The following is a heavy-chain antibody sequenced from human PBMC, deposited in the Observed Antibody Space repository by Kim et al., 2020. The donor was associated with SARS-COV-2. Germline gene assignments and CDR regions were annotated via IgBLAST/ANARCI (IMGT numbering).Heavy chain of an antibody. J-gene: IGHJ4*02. V-gene: IGHV3-48*03. CDR1: GFIFSHDK. CDR2: ISSSGEST. Sequence: GGSLRLSCAASGFIFSHDKMNWARQAPGKGLEWVASISSSGESTYYVDSVKGRFTISRDNAKNSLYLQMYSLRVADTAFYYCGRGHYGVWGRGTQVTVSS. D-gene: IGHD3-10*01. CDR3: GRGHYGV.